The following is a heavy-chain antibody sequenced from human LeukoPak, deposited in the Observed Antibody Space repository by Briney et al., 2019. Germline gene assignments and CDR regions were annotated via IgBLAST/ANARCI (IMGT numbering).Heavy chain of an antibody. CDR1: GFTFSSYA. D-gene: IGHD6-19*01. Sequence: PGGSLRLSCAASGFTFSSYAMSWVRQAPGKGLEWVSAISGSGGSTYYADSVKGRFTIPRDNSKNTLYLQMNSLRAEDTAVYYCAKGPSSGWYPGYYYYGMDVWGQGTTVTVSS. J-gene: IGHJ6*02. CDR3: AKGPSSGWYPGYYYYGMDV. V-gene: IGHV3-23*01. CDR2: ISGSGGST.